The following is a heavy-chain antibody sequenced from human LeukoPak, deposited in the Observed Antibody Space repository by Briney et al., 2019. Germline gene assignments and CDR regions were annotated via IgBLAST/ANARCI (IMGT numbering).Heavy chain of an antibody. V-gene: IGHV4-34*01. CDR2: INHSGST. CDR3: ARRTNEYDDVVVAATVSYFDY. CDR1: GGSFSGYY. Sequence: SETLSLTCAVYGGSFSGYYWSWIRQPPGKGLEWIGEINHSGSTNYNPSLKSRVTISVDTSKNQFSLKLSSVTAADTAAYYCARRTNEYDDVVVAATVSYFDYWGQGTLVTVSS. D-gene: IGHD2-15*01. J-gene: IGHJ4*02.